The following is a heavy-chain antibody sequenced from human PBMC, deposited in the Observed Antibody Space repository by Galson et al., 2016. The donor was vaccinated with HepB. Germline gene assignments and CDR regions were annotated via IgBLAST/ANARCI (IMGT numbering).Heavy chain of an antibody. CDR1: GYTFTGYY. CDR2: INPNSGGT. CDR3: ARDSRRLLWFGELYPEYYFDY. Sequence: CKASGYTFTGYYMHWVRQAPGQGLEWMGWINPNSGGTNYAQKFQGRVTMTRDTSISTAYMELSRLRSDDTAVYHCARDSRRLLWFGELYPEYYFDYWGQGTLVTVSS. V-gene: IGHV1-2*02. D-gene: IGHD3-10*01. J-gene: IGHJ4*02.